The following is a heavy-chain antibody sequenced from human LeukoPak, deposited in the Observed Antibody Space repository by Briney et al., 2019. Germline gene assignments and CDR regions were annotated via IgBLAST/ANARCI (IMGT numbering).Heavy chain of an antibody. CDR1: GYTFTGYY. CDR2: INPNSGGT. D-gene: IGHD3-9*01. J-gene: IGHJ3*02. CDR3: ATEARYFDRPDAFDI. Sequence: GASVKVSCKASGYTFTGYYMHWVRQAPGQGLEWMGWINPNSGGTNYAQKFQGWVTMTRDTSISTAYMELSSLRSEDTAVYYCATEARYFDRPDAFDIWGQGTMVTVSS. V-gene: IGHV1-2*04.